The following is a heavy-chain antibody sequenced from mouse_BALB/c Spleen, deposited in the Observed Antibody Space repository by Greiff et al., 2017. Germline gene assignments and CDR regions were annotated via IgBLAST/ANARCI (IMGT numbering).Heavy chain of an antibody. CDR3: AREGDGNYPDY. CDR1: GFTFSSYA. D-gene: IGHD2-1*01. CDR2: ISSGGST. Sequence: DVKLVESGGGLVKPGGSLKLSCAASGFTFSSYAMSWVRQTPEKRLEWVASISSGGSTYYPDSVKGRFTISRDNARNILYLQMSSLRSEDTAMYYCAREGDGNYPDYWGQGTTLTVSS. J-gene: IGHJ2*01. V-gene: IGHV5-6-5*01.